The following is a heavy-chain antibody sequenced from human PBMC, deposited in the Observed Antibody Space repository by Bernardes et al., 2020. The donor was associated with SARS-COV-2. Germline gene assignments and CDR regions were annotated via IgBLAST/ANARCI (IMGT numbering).Heavy chain of an antibody. Sequence: GFLSPSCAASGFTLSFYAMRWVRPAPGKGLQRVAAISVGGGTTYYTDSVKGRFTIYRDNSRNALYLQMNSLGADDTAVYYCAKPYSTGWYELDSWGLGTLVTVSS. CDR3: AKPYSTGWYELDS. V-gene: IGHV3-23*01. J-gene: IGHJ4*02. CDR2: ISVGGGTT. CDR1: GFTLSFYA. D-gene: IGHD6-19*01.